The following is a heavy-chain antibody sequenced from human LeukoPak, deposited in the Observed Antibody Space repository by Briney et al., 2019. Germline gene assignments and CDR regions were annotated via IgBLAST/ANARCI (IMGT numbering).Heavy chain of an antibody. CDR3: AKPTTVVTPPFDY. V-gene: IGHV3-30*02. D-gene: IGHD4-23*01. Sequence: PGGSLRLSCAASGFTFSSYGMHWVRQAPGKGLEWVAFIRYDGSNKYYADSVKGRFTIPRDNSKNTLYLQMNSLRAEDTAVYYCAKPTTVVTPPFDYWGQGTLVTVSS. CDR1: GFTFSSYG. J-gene: IGHJ4*02. CDR2: IRYDGSNK.